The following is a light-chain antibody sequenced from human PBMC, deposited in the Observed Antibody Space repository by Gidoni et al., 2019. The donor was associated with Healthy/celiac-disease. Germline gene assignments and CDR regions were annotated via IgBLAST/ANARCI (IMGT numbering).Light chain of an antibody. J-gene: IGLJ2*01. CDR1: SSDVGGYNY. V-gene: IGLV2-14*01. CDR3: SSYTSSSVV. Sequence: QSDLTQPDSVSGSPAQSLSISCTGTSSDVGGYNYVSCYQQQPGQASKLIFYDVRDRPSGVSHRFSGSKAGNTASLTISGLQAEDEADYYCSSYTSSSVVFGGGTKLTVL. CDR2: DVR.